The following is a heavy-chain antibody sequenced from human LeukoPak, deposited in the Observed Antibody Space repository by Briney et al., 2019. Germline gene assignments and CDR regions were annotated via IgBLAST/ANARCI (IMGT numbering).Heavy chain of an antibody. J-gene: IGHJ4*02. Sequence: PGGSLRPSCAASGFAFSDHYIDWVRQAPGKGLEWVARTRNKVNSYTTAYAASVTGRFTVSRDDSSNSVCLQMNSLKIEDTAVYYCARSMYGEGRRIIDFDYWGQGSLLTVSS. D-gene: IGHD4/OR15-4a*01. CDR3: ARSMYGEGRRIIDFDY. CDR2: TRNKVNSYTT. V-gene: IGHV3-72*01. CDR1: GFAFSDHY.